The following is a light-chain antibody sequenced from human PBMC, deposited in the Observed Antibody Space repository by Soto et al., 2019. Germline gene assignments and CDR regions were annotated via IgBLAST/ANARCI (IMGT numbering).Light chain of an antibody. CDR1: QTINRS. CDR2: DAS. Sequence: DVQMTQSPPSLPASVGDRATISCRASQTINRSLNRYQQKSGKAPKLLIYDASNWQSRVPSRFSGSGSGPDFSLTFSRLHPGDFATDYGPQCQSLPFTFSPGAKVVIK. J-gene: IGKJ3*01. V-gene: IGKV1-39*01. CDR3: PQCQSLPFT.